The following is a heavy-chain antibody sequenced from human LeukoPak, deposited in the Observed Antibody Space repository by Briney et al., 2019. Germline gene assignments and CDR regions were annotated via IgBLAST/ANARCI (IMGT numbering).Heavy chain of an antibody. J-gene: IGHJ4*02. CDR2: IYHSGST. D-gene: IGHD4-17*01. V-gene: IGHV4-38-2*02. CDR3: ARVYGEHIDY. CDR1: GYSISSGYY. Sequence: SETLSLTCTVSGYSISSGYYWGWIRQPPGKGLEWIGSIYHSGSTYYNPSLKSRVTISVDTSKNQFSLKLSSVTAADTAVYYCARVYGEHIDYWGQGTLVTVSS.